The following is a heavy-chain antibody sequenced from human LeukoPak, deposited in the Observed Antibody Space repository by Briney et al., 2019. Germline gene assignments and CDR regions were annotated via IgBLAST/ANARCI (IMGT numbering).Heavy chain of an antibody. J-gene: IGHJ4*02. CDR1: GGSISSSNNY. V-gene: IGHV4-39*01. CDR3: VRGPTLRHDQY. D-gene: IGHD3-16*01. CDR2: IYYSGST. Sequence: PSETLSPTCTVSGGSISSSNNYWGWIRRPPGKGLEWIGSIYYSGSTYYNPSLKSRVTVSVDTSKNQFSLKLSSVTAADTAVYYCVRGPTLRHDQYWCQGPLVTVSS.